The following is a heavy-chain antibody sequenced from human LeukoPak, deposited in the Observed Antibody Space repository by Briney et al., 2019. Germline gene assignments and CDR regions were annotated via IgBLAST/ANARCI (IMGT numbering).Heavy chain of an antibody. Sequence: PGGSLRLSCAASGFTFRNYAMSWVRQAPWKRLEWVSGINGADTTTLYAVSVKGRFTISRDNSKNALSLQMNSLRAEDTAVYYCVRNQWVEQYWYFDLWGRGTLVTVSS. CDR1: GFTFRNYA. D-gene: IGHD1/OR15-1a*01. V-gene: IGHV3-23*01. CDR2: INGADTTT. J-gene: IGHJ2*01. CDR3: VRNQWVEQYWYFDL.